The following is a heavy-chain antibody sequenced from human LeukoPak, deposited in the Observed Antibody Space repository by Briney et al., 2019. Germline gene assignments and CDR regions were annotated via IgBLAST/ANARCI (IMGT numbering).Heavy chain of an antibody. V-gene: IGHV3-7*04. Sequence: GGSLRLSCAVSGFTFSSYAMSWVRQAPGKGLEWVANIKQDGSEKYYADSVKGRFTISRDNAKNSLYLQMNGLRAEDTAVYYCARYDYGGNYDYWGQGTLVTVSS. D-gene: IGHD4-23*01. CDR2: IKQDGSEK. CDR1: GFTFSSYA. J-gene: IGHJ4*02. CDR3: ARYDYGGNYDY.